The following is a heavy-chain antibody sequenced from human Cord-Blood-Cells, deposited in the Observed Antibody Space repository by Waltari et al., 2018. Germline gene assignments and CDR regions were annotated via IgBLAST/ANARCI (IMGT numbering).Heavy chain of an antibody. Sequence: QVQLQESGPGLVKPSETLSLTCTATGGSISSYYWSWIRQPPGKGLEWIGYIYYSGSTNYNPSLKSRVTISVDTSKNQFSLKLSSVTAADTAVYYCARHRYDYVWGSYRDAFDIWGQGTMVTVSS. J-gene: IGHJ3*02. V-gene: IGHV4-59*01. CDR3: ARHRYDYVWGSYRDAFDI. D-gene: IGHD3-16*02. CDR2: IYYSGST. CDR1: GGSISSYY.